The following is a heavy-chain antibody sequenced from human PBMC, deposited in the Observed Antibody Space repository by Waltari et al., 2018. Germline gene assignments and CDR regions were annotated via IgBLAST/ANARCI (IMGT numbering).Heavy chain of an antibody. CDR3: VRARYYDSSGLFYGLDV. CDR2: IWDDGIKT. CDR1: GISLSRYG. Sequence: QVQLVESGGGVVQPGRSLRLSCAVSGISLSRYGFYWVRQAPGKGPEWVSLIWDDGIKTHYEDSVKGRFTMSRDTSKKMFFLQMDSLRAEDTAVYYCVRARYYDSSGLFYGLDVWGQGTTVTVSS. V-gene: IGHV3-33*01. J-gene: IGHJ6*02. D-gene: IGHD3-22*01.